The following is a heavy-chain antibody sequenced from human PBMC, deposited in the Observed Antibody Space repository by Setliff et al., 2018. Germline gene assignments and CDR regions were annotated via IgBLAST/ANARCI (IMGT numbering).Heavy chain of an antibody. J-gene: IGHJ5*02. CDR1: GYTFSDNF. Sequence: ASVKVSCKASGYTFSDNFIHWVRQAPGQGLEWMGRIVTYNDETDYAPRFQGRVTMTRDTSLSTAYMEVRSLRSDDTAVYYCARVLFGDLFSWFDPWGQGTLVTVSS. V-gene: IGHV1-2*02. D-gene: IGHD3-10*02. CDR2: IVTYNDET. CDR3: ARVLFGDLFSWFDP.